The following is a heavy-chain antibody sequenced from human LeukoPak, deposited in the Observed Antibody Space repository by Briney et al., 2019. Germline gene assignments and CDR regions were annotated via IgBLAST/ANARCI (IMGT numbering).Heavy chain of an antibody. Sequence: ASVKVSCKASGGTFSSYAISWVRQAPGQGLEWMGGIIPIFGTANYAQKFQGRVTITADESTSTAYMELGSLRSEDTAVYYCARDKGHYYDSSGQAPAHFVYWGQGTLVTVSS. V-gene: IGHV1-69*13. CDR2: IIPIFGTA. CDR1: GGTFSSYA. J-gene: IGHJ4*02. CDR3: ARDKGHYYDSSGQAPAHFVY. D-gene: IGHD3-22*01.